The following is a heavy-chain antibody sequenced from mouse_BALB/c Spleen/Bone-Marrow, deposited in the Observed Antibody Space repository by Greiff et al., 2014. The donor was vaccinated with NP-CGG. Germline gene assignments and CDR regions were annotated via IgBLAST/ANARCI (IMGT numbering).Heavy chain of an antibody. J-gene: IGHJ3*01. CDR2: INPSTGYT. CDR3: ATRAYDSSYGFAY. V-gene: IGHV1-7*01. CDR1: GYTFTNYW. D-gene: IGHD1-1*01. Sequence: VMLVESGAELAKPGASVKMSCMASGYTFTNYWMHWVKQRPGQGLEWIGYINPSTGYTEYNQKFKDKATLTADKSSSTACMQLSSLTSEDSAVFYCATRAYDSSYGFAYWGQGTLVTVSA.